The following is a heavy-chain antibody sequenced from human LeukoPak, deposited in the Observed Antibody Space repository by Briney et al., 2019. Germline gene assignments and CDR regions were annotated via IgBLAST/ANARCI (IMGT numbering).Heavy chain of an antibody. J-gene: IGHJ4*02. CDR3: AHGSMYQLDY. CDR1: GFTFSSYG. D-gene: IGHD2-2*01. V-gene: IGHV3-23*01. CDR2: ILGGAGST. Sequence: GGSLRLSCAASGFTFSSYGMHWVRQAPGKGLEWVSGILGGAGSTYYADSVKGRFTISRDNSKNTMYLQMNSLRAEDTAAYYCAHGSMYQLDYWGQGTLVTVSS.